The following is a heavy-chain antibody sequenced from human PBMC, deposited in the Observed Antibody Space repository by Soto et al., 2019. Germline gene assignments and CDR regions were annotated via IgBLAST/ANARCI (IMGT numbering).Heavy chain of an antibody. CDR3: TKDRSPGYFGYCTLTS. D-gene: IGHD3-9*01. J-gene: IGHJ5*02. Sequence: QVQLVESGGGVVQPGRSLRLSCAASGFTFSNHGMHWVRQAPGKGLEWVSVISHDGREDYYGKSVRGRFTISRDNSKNTLNLQINSRKPKKTAVFYCTKDRSPGYFGYCTLTSWAQGSLVSVSS. V-gene: IGHV3-30*04. CDR2: ISHDGRED. CDR1: GFTFSNHG.